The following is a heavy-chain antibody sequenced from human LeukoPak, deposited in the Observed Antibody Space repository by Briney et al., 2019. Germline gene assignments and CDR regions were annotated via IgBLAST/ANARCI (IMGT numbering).Heavy chain of an antibody. V-gene: IGHV3-21*01. J-gene: IGHJ5*02. CDR3: ASGCSSTSCFGNWLDP. Sequence: GGSLRLSCAASGFTFSSYSMNWVRQAPGKGLEWVSSISSSSSYIYYADSVKGRFTISRDNAKNSLYLQMNSLRAEDTAVYYCASGCSSTSCFGNWLDPWGQGTLVTLSS. D-gene: IGHD2-2*01. CDR1: GFTFSSYS. CDR2: ISSSSSYI.